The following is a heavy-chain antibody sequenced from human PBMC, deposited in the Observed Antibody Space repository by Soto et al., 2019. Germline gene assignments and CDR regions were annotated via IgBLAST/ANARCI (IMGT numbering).Heavy chain of an antibody. Sequence: EVQLLESGGGLVQPGGSLRLSCAASGFTFSSYAMSWVRQAPGKGLEWVSAISGSGGSTYYADSVKGRFTISRDNSKNTLYLQMNGLRAEDTAVYYCAKDPPVGTAAPSDAFDIWGQGTMVTVSS. CDR2: ISGSGGST. J-gene: IGHJ3*02. V-gene: IGHV3-23*01. D-gene: IGHD1-7*01. CDR3: AKDPPVGTAAPSDAFDI. CDR1: GFTFSSYA.